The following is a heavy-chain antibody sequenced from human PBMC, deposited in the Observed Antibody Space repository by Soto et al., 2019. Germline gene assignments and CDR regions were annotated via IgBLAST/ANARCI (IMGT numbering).Heavy chain of an antibody. V-gene: IGHV4-59*01. Sequence: SETLSLTCNVSVGSIRDFYWSLIRQSPGKRLEWIGYLYYTGSTNYNPALKIRVTIALYASKKQFSLKVRSVTAAGTAGYYCARGGGYDFRSSQAPPADVWCQGTQVTVSS. CDR3: ARGGGYDFRSSQAPPADV. J-gene: IGHJ6*02. CDR2: LYYTGST. CDR1: VGSIRDFY. D-gene: IGHD3-3*01.